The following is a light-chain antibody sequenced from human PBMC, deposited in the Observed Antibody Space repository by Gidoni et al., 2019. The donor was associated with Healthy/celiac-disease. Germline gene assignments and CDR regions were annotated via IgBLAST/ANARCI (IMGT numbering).Light chain of an antibody. CDR2: DAS. J-gene: IGKJ2*01. CDR1: QSVSSY. CDR3: QRRSNCPT. V-gene: IGKV3-11*01. Sequence: EIVLTQSPATLSLSPGERATLSCRASQSVSSYLAWYQQKPGQSPRLLIYDASTRATGIPARFRGSGSGTDFTLTLSSLEPEDFSVYYCQRRSNCPTFGPGTKLEIK.